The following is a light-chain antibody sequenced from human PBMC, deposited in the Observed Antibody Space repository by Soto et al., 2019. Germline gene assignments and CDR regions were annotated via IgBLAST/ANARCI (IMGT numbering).Light chain of an antibody. CDR2: EVS. J-gene: IGLJ1*01. CDR3: SSYTSRSTYV. V-gene: IGLV2-18*02. CDR1: SSDVGSYNR. Sequence: LTQPPSVSGSPGQSVTISCTGTSSDVGSYNRVSWHQQPPGTAPKLMIYEVSNRPSGVPDRFSGSKSGNTASLTISGLQAEDEADYYCSSYTSRSTYVFRTGTKVTVL.